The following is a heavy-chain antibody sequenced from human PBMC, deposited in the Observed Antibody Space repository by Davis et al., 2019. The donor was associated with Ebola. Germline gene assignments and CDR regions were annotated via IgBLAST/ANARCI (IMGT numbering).Heavy chain of an antibody. CDR3: ARAGRVRFRGYSYGTGYYYGMDV. Sequence: GESLKISCAASGFTFSSYGMHWVRQAPGKGLEWVAVIWYDGSNKYYADSVKGRFTISRDNAKNSLYLQMNSLRAEDTAVYYCARAGRVRFRGYSYGTGYYYGMDVWGQGTTVTVSS. V-gene: IGHV3-33*03. D-gene: IGHD5-18*01. CDR1: GFTFSSYG. J-gene: IGHJ6*02. CDR2: IWYDGSNK.